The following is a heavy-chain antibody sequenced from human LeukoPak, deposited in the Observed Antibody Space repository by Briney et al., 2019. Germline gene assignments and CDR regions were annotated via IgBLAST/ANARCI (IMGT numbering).Heavy chain of an antibody. V-gene: IGHV3-7*01. CDR3: EADPGDY. CDR2: INQDGSEE. Sequence: GSLRLSCAASGFTFSTYWMSWVRQAPGKGLEWVANINQDGSEEYYVDSVKGRFTISRDNAKNSLYLQMNSLRANDTAIYYCEADPGDYWGQGTLVTVPS. CDR1: GFTFSTYW. D-gene: IGHD2-15*01. J-gene: IGHJ4*02.